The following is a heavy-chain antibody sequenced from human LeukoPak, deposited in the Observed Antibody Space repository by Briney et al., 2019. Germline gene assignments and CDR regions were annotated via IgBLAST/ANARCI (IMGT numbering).Heavy chain of an antibody. CDR2: LNQDGSEK. CDR1: GFTFSSYE. Sequence: GGSLRLSCAASGFTFSSYEINWVRQAPGKGLEWVASLNQDGSEKHYVDSGKGRFTISRDNAEKSLYLQMNTLRAEDTAVYYCARGVSWLPGAFDIWDQGTMVTVSS. J-gene: IGHJ3*02. V-gene: IGHV3-7*01. CDR3: ARGVSWLPGAFDI. D-gene: IGHD6-13*01.